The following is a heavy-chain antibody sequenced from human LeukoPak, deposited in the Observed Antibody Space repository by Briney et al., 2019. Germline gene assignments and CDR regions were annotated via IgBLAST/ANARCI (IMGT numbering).Heavy chain of an antibody. Sequence: SETLSLTCTVSGGSISSSSYYWGWIRQPPGKGLEWIGSIYYSGSTYYNPSLKSRVTISVDTSKNQFSLKLSSVTAADTAVYYCARGLGQLGKQLLDYWGQGTLVTVSS. V-gene: IGHV4-39*01. CDR3: ARGLGQLGKQLLDY. J-gene: IGHJ4*02. CDR2: IYYSGST. D-gene: IGHD6-6*01. CDR1: GGSISSSSYY.